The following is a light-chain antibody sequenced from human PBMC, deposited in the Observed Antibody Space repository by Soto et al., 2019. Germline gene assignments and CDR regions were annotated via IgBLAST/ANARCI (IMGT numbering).Light chain of an antibody. CDR3: QQRSNWPT. J-gene: IGKJ1*01. V-gene: IGKV3-11*01. CDR1: QSASSS. CDR2: GAS. Sequence: EIVLTQSPATLSLSPGERATLSCRASQSASSSLAWYQQKPSKAPRPVIYGASTWATGIPARFSGSGSGTDFPLTISILEHEDLAVYYCQQRSNWPTFGQGTKVDI.